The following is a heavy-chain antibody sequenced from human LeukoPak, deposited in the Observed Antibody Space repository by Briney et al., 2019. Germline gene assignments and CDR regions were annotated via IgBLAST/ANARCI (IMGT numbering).Heavy chain of an antibody. CDR2: VDYSGGT. Sequence: PSETLSLTCTVSGASISNPDYYWGWIRQPPGKGLEWIGSVDYSGGTYYNPSLNGRVTIAVDTSSDQVSLNLNSVTAADTAVYYCARRSNKGPYIYITNDYWGQGTLVTVSS. V-gene: IGHV4-39*01. D-gene: IGHD5-18*01. J-gene: IGHJ4*02. CDR3: ARRSNKGPYIYITNDY. CDR1: GASISNPDYY.